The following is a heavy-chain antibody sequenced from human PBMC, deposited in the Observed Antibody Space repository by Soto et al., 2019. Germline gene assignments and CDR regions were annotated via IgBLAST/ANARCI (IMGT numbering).Heavy chain of an antibody. J-gene: IGHJ3*02. CDR2: IIPIFGTA. CDR3: ARGTRLTYYYDSSGYYRHHDAFDI. Sequence: SVKVSCKASGGTFSSYAISWVRQAPGQGLEWMGGIIPIFGTANYAQKFEGRVTITADESTSTAYMELSSMRSEDTAVYYCARGTRLTYYYDSSGYYRHHDAFDIWGQGTMVTVSS. V-gene: IGHV1-69*13. CDR1: GGTFSSYA. D-gene: IGHD3-22*01.